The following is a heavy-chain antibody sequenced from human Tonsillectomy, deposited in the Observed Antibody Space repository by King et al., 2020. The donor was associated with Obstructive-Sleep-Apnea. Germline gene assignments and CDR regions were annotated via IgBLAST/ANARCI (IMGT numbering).Heavy chain of an antibody. CDR2: RKKKRGGK. CDR1: GYTFTGEE. J-gene: IGHJ5*02. V-gene: IGHV1-2*02. CDR3: ATADMVRGLMYNWFDP. Sequence: QLVQSGAEVKKPGASVKVSCKASGYTFTGEERQGGRQAKGKGREGKGGRKKKRGGKNEEQKCQGRVTMTRDTSISTAYMELSRLRSYDTAVYYCATADMVRGLMYNWFDPWGQGTLVTVSS. D-gene: IGHD3-10*01.